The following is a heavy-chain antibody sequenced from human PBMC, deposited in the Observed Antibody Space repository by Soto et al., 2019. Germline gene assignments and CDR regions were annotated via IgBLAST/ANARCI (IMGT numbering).Heavy chain of an antibody. V-gene: IGHV3-20*01. CDR2: INWNGGST. Sequence: GGCLRLSCAASGFTLDDYGMSWVRQAPGKGLEWVSGINWNGGSTGYADSVKGRFTISRDNAKNSLYLQMNSLRAEDTALYHCARQTYYYGSGSPTLAYCMDVWGKGTTVTVSS. CDR1: GFTLDDYG. CDR3: ARQTYYYGSGSPTLAYCMDV. D-gene: IGHD3-10*01. J-gene: IGHJ6*03.